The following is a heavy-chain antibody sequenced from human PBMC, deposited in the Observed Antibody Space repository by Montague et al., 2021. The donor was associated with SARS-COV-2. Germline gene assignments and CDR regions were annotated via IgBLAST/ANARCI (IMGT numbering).Heavy chain of an antibody. V-gene: IGHV4-34*01. CDR1: GGSFSGYY. CDR2: INHSGST. CDR3: ARGRTVTTFYYYYGMDV. Sequence: SETLSLTCPIYGGSFSGYYWSWIRQPPGKGLEWIGEINHSGSTNYNPSLKSRVTISVDTSKNQFSLKLSSVTAADTAVYYCARGRTVTTFYYYYGMDVWGQGATVTVSS. D-gene: IGHD4-17*01. J-gene: IGHJ6*02.